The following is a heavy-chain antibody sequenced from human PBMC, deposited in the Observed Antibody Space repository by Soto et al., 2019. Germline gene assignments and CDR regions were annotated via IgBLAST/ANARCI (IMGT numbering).Heavy chain of an antibody. CDR2: IVVGSGNT. D-gene: IGHD6-19*01. V-gene: IGHV1-58*01. J-gene: IGHJ6*02. Sequence: SVKVSCKASGFTFTSSAVQWVRQARGQRLEWIGWIVVGSGNTNYAQKFQERVTITRDMSTSTAYMELSSLRSEDTAVYYCAAGEYSSGWYRDCYYYGMDVWGQGTTVTVSS. CDR3: AAGEYSSGWYRDCYYYGMDV. CDR1: GFTFTSSA.